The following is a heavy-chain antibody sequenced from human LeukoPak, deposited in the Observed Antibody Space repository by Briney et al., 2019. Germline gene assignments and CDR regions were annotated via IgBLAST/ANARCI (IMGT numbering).Heavy chain of an antibody. CDR3: ARHGYNSWGGYSYEMDV. Sequence: PSETLSLTCTVSGGSISSYYWSWIRQTPGKGLEWIGYIYSSGSTNYNPSLNSRVTISVDTSKNQFSLKLSSVTAADTAVYFCARHGYNSWGGYSYEMDVWGQGTTVTASS. CDR2: IYSSGST. V-gene: IGHV4-59*08. D-gene: IGHD5-24*01. J-gene: IGHJ6*02. CDR1: GGSISSYY.